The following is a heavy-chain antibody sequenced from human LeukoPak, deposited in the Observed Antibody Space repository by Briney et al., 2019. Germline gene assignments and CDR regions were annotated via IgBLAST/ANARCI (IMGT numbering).Heavy chain of an antibody. CDR1: GYNFTSYY. D-gene: IGHD2-21*02. CDR2: INPSGGTT. CDR3: ARDLVVVTGLRTRGSFDI. Sequence: ASVKVSCKASGYNFTSYYMHWVRQAPGQGLEWMGIINPSGGTTSYAQKFQGRVTVTRDTSTSTVYMELSSLRSEDTAVYYCARDLVVVTGLRTRGSFDIWGEGTLVTVSS. V-gene: IGHV1-46*01. J-gene: IGHJ3*02.